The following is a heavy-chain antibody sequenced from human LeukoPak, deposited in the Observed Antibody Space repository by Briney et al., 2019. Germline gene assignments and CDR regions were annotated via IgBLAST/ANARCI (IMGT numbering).Heavy chain of an antibody. Sequence: SETLSLTCTVSGGSISSYYWSWIRQPPGKGLEGIGYIYYSGSTNYNPSLKSRVTISVDTSKNQFSLKLSSVTAADTAVYYCARGSGYQLLFGPSYYFDYWGQGTLVTVSS. J-gene: IGHJ4*02. CDR2: IYYSGST. D-gene: IGHD2-2*01. V-gene: IGHV4-59*01. CDR3: ARGSGYQLLFGPSYYFDY. CDR1: GGSISSYY.